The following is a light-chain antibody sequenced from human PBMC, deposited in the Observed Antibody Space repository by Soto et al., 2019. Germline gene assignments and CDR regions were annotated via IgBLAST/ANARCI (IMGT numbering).Light chain of an antibody. CDR2: LNSDGSH. V-gene: IGLV4-69*01. CDR3: QTWGTGIVV. Sequence: QLVLTQSPSASASLGASVKLTCTLSSGHSSYDIAWHQQQPEKGPRYLMKLNSDGSHSKGDGIPDRFSGSSSGAERYLTISSLQSEDEADYYCQTWGTGIVVFGGGTKPTVL. CDR1: SGHSSYD. J-gene: IGLJ2*01.